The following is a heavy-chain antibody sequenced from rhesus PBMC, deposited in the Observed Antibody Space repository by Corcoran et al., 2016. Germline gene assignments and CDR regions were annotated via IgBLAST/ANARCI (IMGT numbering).Heavy chain of an antibody. CDR2: IGGSTGNT. D-gene: IGHD3-34*01. V-gene: IGHV4-165*02. Sequence: QVQLQESGPGLLQPSETLSLTCGVSGGSLNGFTWNWIRHSPGTGLECIGYIGGSTGNTYYNPSLKSRVTISADTSNNQVSLKLNSVTAADTAVYYCARNPRGAYYYFDYWGQGVLGTVSS. CDR1: GGSLNGFT. CDR3: ARNPRGAYYYFDY. J-gene: IGHJ4*01.